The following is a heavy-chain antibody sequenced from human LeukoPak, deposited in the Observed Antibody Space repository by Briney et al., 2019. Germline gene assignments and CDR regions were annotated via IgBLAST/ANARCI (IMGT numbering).Heavy chain of an antibody. J-gene: IGHJ4*02. CDR1: EFDFSTHA. CDR3: ANEIRPNDY. V-gene: IGHV3-23*01. Sequence: GGSLRLSCAASEFDFSTHAMTWVRQAPGKGLEWVSAISISGTKTYYADSVKGRFTISRDNSKNTLCLQMYSLRAEDTAVYYCANEIRPNDYWGQGTLVTVSS. CDR2: ISISGTKT. D-gene: IGHD4-17*01.